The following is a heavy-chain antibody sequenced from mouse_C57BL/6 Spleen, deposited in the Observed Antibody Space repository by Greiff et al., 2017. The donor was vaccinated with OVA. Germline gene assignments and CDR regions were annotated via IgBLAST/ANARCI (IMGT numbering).Heavy chain of an antibody. CDR3: ARTVGALYYFDV. Sequence: QVQLQQSGAELVMPGASVKLSCKASGYTFTSYWMHWVKQRPGQGLEWIGEIDPSDSYTNSNQKFKGKSTLTVDKSSSTAYMQLSSLTSEDTAVYYCARTVGALYYFDVWGKGTTLTVSS. CDR1: GYTFTSYW. V-gene: IGHV1-69*01. CDR2: IDPSDSYT. J-gene: IGHJ2*01. D-gene: IGHD1-1*01.